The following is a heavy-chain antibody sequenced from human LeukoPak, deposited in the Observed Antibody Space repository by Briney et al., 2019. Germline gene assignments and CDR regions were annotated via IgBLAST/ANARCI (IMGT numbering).Heavy chain of an antibody. CDR1: GFTFRSYE. CDR2: ITSSGNTI. V-gene: IGHV3-48*03. CDR3: ARANYYDISGYDY. D-gene: IGHD3-22*01. Sequence: PGESLRLSCAASGFTFRSYEMNWVRQAPGKGLEWVSYITSSGNTIYYADSVKGRFTISRDNAKNSLYLQMNSLRAEDTAVYYCARANYYDISGYDYWGQGTLVTVSS. J-gene: IGHJ4*02.